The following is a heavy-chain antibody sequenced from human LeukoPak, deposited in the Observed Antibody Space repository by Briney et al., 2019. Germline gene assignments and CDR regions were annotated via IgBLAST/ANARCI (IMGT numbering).Heavy chain of an antibody. CDR2: IYYSGST. Sequence: SETLSLTCAVYGGSFSGYYWSWIRQPPGKGLEWIGSIYYSGSTYYNPSLKSRVTISVDTSKNHFSLKLSSVTAADTAVYYCARRVSYRNCFDPWGQGTLVTVSS. V-gene: IGHV4-34*01. CDR1: GGSFSGYY. CDR3: ARRVSYRNCFDP. J-gene: IGHJ5*02. D-gene: IGHD1-26*01.